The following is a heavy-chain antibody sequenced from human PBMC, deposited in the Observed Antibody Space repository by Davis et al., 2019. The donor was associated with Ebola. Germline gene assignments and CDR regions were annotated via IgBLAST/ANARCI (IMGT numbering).Heavy chain of an antibody. CDR2: ISSNGGRT. D-gene: IGHD3-16*01. Sequence: GESLKISCSASGFTFSRSGMQWVRQAPGKGLEYASRISSNGGRTYYADSVRGRFTISRDTSRNTLYLQMSGLIVEDTAVYYCVKDGGHWGQGTLVTVSS. V-gene: IGHV3-64D*08. J-gene: IGHJ4*02. CDR3: VKDGGH. CDR1: GFTFSRSG.